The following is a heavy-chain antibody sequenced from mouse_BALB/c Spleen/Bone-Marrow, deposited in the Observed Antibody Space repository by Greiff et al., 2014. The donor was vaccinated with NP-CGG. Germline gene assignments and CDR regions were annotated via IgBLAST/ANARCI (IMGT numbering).Heavy chain of an antibody. CDR3: AREDGSSPFAY. J-gene: IGHJ3*01. D-gene: IGHD1-1*01. Sequence: VQLQESGAELVRPGSSVKISCKASGYAFSSYWMNWVKQRPGQGLEWIGQIYPGDGDTNYNGKFKGKATLTADKSSSTAYMQISSLTSEDSAVYFCAREDGSSPFAYWGQGTLVTVSA. CDR2: IYPGDGDT. CDR1: GYAFSSYW. V-gene: IGHV1-80*01.